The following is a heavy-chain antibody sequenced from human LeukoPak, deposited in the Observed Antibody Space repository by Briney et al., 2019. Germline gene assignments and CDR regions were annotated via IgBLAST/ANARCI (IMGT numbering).Heavy chain of an antibody. V-gene: IGHV3-66*02. CDR2: IYSGGST. Sequence: GGSLRLSCAASGFTVSSNYMSWVRQAPGKGLEWVSVIYSGGSTYYADSVKGRFTISRDNSKNRLYLQMNGLRAEDTAVYYCAMSTYYDFWSGYVSYYCYYMDVWGKGTTVTVSS. CDR1: GFTVSSNY. J-gene: IGHJ6*03. CDR3: AMSTYYDFWSGYVSYYCYYMDV. D-gene: IGHD3-3*01.